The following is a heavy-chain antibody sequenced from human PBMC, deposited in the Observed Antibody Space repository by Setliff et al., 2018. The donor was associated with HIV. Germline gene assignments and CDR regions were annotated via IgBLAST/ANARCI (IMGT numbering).Heavy chain of an antibody. CDR2: VSTSGNT. CDR3: ARIKAFGSGSYPLDF. J-gene: IGHJ4*02. CDR1: SSISSGGYY. Sequence: KTSETLSLTCSVSSSISSGGYYWTWIRQPAGKGLEWIGHVSTSGNTNYNPSLKSRITISLDTSKSHFSLKLHSVTAADTAVYYCARIKAFGSGSYPLDFWGQGTPVTVSS. D-gene: IGHD3-10*01. V-gene: IGHV4-61*09.